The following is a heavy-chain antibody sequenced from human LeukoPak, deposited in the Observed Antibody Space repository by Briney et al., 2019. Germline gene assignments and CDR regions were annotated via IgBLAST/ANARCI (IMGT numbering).Heavy chain of an antibody. D-gene: IGHD3-10*01. J-gene: IGHJ5*02. CDR3: ARGGRGRNLFDP. V-gene: IGHV4-61*08. Sequence: SETQSLICTVSGDSVASAGYYWNWIRQPPGKGLEWIGYIYYSVSTNYNLSLKSRVTISVDTSENQFSLKLTSVTAADTAVYYCARGGRGRNLFDPWGEGTLLTVSS. CDR1: GDSVASAGYY. CDR2: IYYSVST.